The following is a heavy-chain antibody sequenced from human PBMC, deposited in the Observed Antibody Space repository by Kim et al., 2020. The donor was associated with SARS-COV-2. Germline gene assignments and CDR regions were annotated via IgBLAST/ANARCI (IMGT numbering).Heavy chain of an antibody. J-gene: IGHJ4*02. CDR2: ISGSGGST. V-gene: IGHV3-23*01. Sequence: GGSLRLSCAASGFTFSSYAMSWVRQAPGKGLEWVSAISGSGGSTYYADSVKGRFTISRDNSKNTLYLQMNSLRAEDTAVYYCAKGWYYDILTGYYPYYFDYWGQGTLVTVSS. CDR1: GFTFSSYA. CDR3: AKGWYYDILTGYYPYYFDY. D-gene: IGHD3-9*01.